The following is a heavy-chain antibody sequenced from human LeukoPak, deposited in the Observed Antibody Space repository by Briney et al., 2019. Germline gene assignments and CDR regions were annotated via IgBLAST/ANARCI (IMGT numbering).Heavy chain of an antibody. D-gene: IGHD3-16*01. CDR2: ISGRSSHT. CDR1: GFTFSSYE. V-gene: IGHV3-21*06. CDR3: GRAFPPLRTSSAGDL. Sequence: GGSLRLSCAASGFTFSSYEMHWVRQAPGKGLEWISAISGRSSHTYYGDSVKGRFSISRDNAKNLLYLQMNGLGAEDTAVYYCGRAFPPLRTSSAGDLWGQGTLVTVSS. J-gene: IGHJ4*02.